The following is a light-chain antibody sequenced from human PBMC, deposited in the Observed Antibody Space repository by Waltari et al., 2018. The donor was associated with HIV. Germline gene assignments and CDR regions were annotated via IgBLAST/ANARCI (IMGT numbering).Light chain of an antibody. CDR1: ASEKIN. CDR3: NCRGNSGDQVL. Sequence: SSELTQTPPFPWPVGKPAIIPSAETASEKINAVWDKQRPGPAPRLVFYGNDGRPSGIPDRLSGSSSGDTASLTITGTQAEDEADYYCNCRGNSGDQVLFGGGTHISVL. J-gene: IGLJ2*01. V-gene: IGLV3-19*01. CDR2: GND.